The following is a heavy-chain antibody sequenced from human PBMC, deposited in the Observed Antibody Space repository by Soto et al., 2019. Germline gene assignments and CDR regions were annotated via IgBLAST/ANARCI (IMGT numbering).Heavy chain of an antibody. J-gene: IGHJ6*03. D-gene: IGHD2-15*01. CDR1: GGSFSGYC. CDR2: INHSGST. CDR3: ARGRIYYYYYMDV. Sequence: SETLSLTCAVYGGSFSGYCWSWIRQPPGKGLEWIGEINHSGSTNYNPSLKSRVTISVDTSKNQFSLKLSSVTAADTAVYYCARGRIYYYYYMDVWGKGTTVTVSS. V-gene: IGHV4-34*01.